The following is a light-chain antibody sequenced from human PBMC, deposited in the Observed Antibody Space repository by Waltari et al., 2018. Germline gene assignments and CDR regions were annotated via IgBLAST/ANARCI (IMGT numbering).Light chain of an antibody. Sequence: QLVLTQSPSASASLGASVKLTCTLSSGHSSYAIAWHQQQPEKGPRYLMKLNSDGRHSKGDGIPDRFSGSSSGAGRYLTIASLQSDDEADYYGQTWGTGSVVFGGGTKLTVL. CDR2: LNSDGRH. J-gene: IGLJ2*01. CDR1: SGHSSYA. CDR3: QTWGTGSVV. V-gene: IGLV4-69*01.